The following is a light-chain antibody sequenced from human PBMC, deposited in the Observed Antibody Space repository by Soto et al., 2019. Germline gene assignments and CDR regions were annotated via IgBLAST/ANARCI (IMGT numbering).Light chain of an antibody. V-gene: IGKV1-39*01. CDR2: AAS. CDR1: RYISTN. Sequence: DIQMTQSPASLSASVGDRITITCRASRYISTNLNLYQHKPGKPPKLLIYAASSLQSGVPSRFSGSGSGTDFTLTITSLQPEDFATYYCQQTYSTPQTVTFGQGTRLEIK. J-gene: IGKJ5*01. CDR3: QQTYSTPQTVT.